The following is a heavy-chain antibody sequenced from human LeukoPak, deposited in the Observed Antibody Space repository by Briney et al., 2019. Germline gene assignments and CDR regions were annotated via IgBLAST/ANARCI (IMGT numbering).Heavy chain of an antibody. CDR1: GGSISSYY. V-gene: IGHV4-59*01. Sequence: SETLSLTCTASGGSISSYYWSWIRQPPGKGLEWIGYIYYSGSTNYNPSLKSRVTISVDTSKNQFSLKLSSVTAADTAVYYCASGYGSGTIDYWGQGTLVTVSS. CDR3: ASGYGSGTIDY. J-gene: IGHJ4*02. D-gene: IGHD3-10*01. CDR2: IYYSGST.